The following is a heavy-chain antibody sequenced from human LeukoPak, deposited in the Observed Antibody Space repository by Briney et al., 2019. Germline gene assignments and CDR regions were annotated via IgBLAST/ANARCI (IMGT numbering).Heavy chain of an antibody. D-gene: IGHD3-16*02. V-gene: IGHV3-30*04. CDR1: GFTFSSYA. Sequence: PGGSLRLSCAASGFTFSSYAMHWVRQAPGKGLEWVAVISYDGSIKHFADSVKGRLTISRDNSKNTLYLQMNSLRAEDTAVYYCARGDEYVWGSYRRRNAFDIWGQGTRVTVSS. CDR3: ARGDEYVWGSYRRRNAFDI. CDR2: ISYDGSIK. J-gene: IGHJ3*02.